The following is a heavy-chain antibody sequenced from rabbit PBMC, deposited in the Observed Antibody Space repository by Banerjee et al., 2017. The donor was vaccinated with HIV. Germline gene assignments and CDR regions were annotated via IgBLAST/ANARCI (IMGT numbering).Heavy chain of an antibody. Sequence: QEQLEESGGDLVKPEGSLTLTCTASGFSFSGSYWISWVRQAPGKGLEWIACIYAGSSGSTYYTTWAKGRFTISKTSSTTVTLQMTSLTAADTATYFCARRDYGSSTYYDLWGPGTLVTVS. J-gene: IGHJ4*01. D-gene: IGHD8-1*01. CDR1: GFSFSGSYW. CDR2: IYAGSSGST. CDR3: ARRDYGSSTYYDL. V-gene: IGHV1S45*01.